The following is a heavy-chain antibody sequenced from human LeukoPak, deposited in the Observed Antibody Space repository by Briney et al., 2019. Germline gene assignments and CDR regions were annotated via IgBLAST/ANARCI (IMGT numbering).Heavy chain of an antibody. Sequence: GGSLRLSCAASGFTFSDYYMSWIRQAPGKGLEWVSYISSSGSTIYYADSVKGRFTISRDNAKNSLYLQMNSLRAEDTAVYYCARFYYYGSGSYLPRNWFDPWGQGTLVTVSS. V-gene: IGHV3-11*01. D-gene: IGHD3-10*01. J-gene: IGHJ5*02. CDR3: ARFYYYGSGSYLPRNWFDP. CDR2: ISSSGSTI. CDR1: GFTFSDYY.